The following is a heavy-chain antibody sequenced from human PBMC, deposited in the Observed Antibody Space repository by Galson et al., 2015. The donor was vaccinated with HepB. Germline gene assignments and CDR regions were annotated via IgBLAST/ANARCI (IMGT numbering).Heavy chain of an antibody. CDR1: GYTFTSCY. J-gene: IGHJ6*02. CDR3: ARGKPRRQWELPTPYYYYGMDA. V-gene: IGHV1-46*04. D-gene: IGHD1-26*01. Sequence: SVKVSCKASGYTFTSCYMHWVRQAPGQRLEWMGIINPSGGSTSYAQKLQGRVTMTRDTSTSTVYMELSSLRSEDTAVYYCARGKPRRQWELPTPYYYYGMDAWGQGTTVTVSS. CDR2: INPSGGST.